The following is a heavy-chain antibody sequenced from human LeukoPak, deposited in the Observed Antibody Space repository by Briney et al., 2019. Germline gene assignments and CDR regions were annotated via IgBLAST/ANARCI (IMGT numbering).Heavy chain of an antibody. Sequence: SETLSLTCTVSGGSISSYYWSWIRQPPGKGLEWIGYIYYSGSTNYNPSLKSRVTISVDTSKNQFSLKLSSVTAADTAVYYCARYMIYYDSSGYSKGADYWGQGTLVTVSS. CDR3: ARYMIYYDSSGYSKGADY. D-gene: IGHD3-22*01. CDR1: GGSISSYY. J-gene: IGHJ4*02. CDR2: IYYSGST. V-gene: IGHV4-59*12.